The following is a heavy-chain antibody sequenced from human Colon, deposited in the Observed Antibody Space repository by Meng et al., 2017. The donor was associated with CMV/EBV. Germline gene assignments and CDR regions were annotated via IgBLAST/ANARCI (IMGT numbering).Heavy chain of an antibody. Sequence: GGSLRLSCAASGFTFSDYYMSWIRQAPGKGLEWVSYISDSGTTIYYADSVKGRFTISRDNANVYLHMNSLRAEDTAVYYCARDRYYAGSGYLSGLDYWGQGTLVTVSS. CDR1: GFTFSDYY. D-gene: IGHD3-22*01. V-gene: IGHV3-11*04. J-gene: IGHJ4*02. CDR3: ARDRYYAGSGYLSGLDY. CDR2: ISDSGTTI.